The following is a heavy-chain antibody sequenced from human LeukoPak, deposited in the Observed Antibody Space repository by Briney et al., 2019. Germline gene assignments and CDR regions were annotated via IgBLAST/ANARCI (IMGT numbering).Heavy chain of an antibody. CDR3: ATYSVDLEWLPTLFDY. J-gene: IGHJ4*02. D-gene: IGHD3-3*01. CDR1: GYTFTDYF. CDR2: INLHTGGA. Sequence: GASVKVSCKSSGYTFTDYFLHWVRQAPGQGLEWMGCINLHTGGAHYAQKFQDWVSLTRDTSIDTAFMELSSLRSDATAMYYCATYSVDLEWLPTLFDYWGQGTLVIVSA. V-gene: IGHV1-2*04.